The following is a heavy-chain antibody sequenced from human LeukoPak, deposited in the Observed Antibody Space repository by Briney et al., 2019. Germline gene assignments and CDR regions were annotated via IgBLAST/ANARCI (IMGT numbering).Heavy chain of an antibody. D-gene: IGHD4-23*01. J-gene: IGHJ5*02. CDR2: ISAGGRT. Sequence: SQTLSLTCAISVASIASGSYHWDWIRQPAGSRPEYIGRISAGGRTNYNPSLKSRLTISMDTSKNHVSLRLGSVTAADTAVYYCTRGGHDYGGSFDTWGQGILVTVS. CDR3: TRGGHDYGGSFDT. CDR1: VASIASGSYH. V-gene: IGHV4-61*02.